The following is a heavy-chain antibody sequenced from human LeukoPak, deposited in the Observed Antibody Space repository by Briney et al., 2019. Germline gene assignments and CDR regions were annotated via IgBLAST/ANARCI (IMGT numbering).Heavy chain of an antibody. CDR2: IGYSGGDT. J-gene: IGHJ4*02. Sequence: PGGSLRLSCTVSGFTLSSYEMTWFRQAPGKGLEWVSSIGYSGGDTHYADSVKGRFTISRDNAKNSLYLQMNSLRAEDTAVYYCARDAGYGYDRFDYWGQGTQVTVSS. V-gene: IGHV3-23*01. CDR3: ARDAGYGYDRFDY. D-gene: IGHD5-18*01. CDR1: GFTLSSYE.